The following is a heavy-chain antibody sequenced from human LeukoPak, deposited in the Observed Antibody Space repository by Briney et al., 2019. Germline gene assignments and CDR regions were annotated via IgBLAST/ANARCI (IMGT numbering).Heavy chain of an antibody. CDR2: IIPIFGTA. V-gene: IGHV1-69*06. Sequence: GASVKVSCKASGGTFSSYAISWVRQAPGQGLEWMGGIIPIFGTANYAQKFQGRVTITADKSTSTAFMELSSLRSEDTAVYYCARAGAYCGGDCYSAWGQGTLVTVSS. CDR3: ARAGAYCGGDCYSA. CDR1: GGTFSSYA. D-gene: IGHD2-21*02. J-gene: IGHJ5*02.